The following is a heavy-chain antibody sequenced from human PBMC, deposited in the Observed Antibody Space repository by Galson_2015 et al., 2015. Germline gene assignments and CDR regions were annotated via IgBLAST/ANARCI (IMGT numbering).Heavy chain of an antibody. J-gene: IGHJ4*02. D-gene: IGHD5-18*01. V-gene: IGHV3-74*01. CDR1: GFTFSSYW. Sequence: SLRLSCAASGFTFSSYWMHWVRQAPGKGLVWVSRINSDGSSTSYADSVKGRFTISRDNAKNTLYLQMNSLRAEDTAVYYCARGLDGYSYGPNFDYWGQGTLVTVSS. CDR3: ARGLDGYSYGPNFDY. CDR2: INSDGSST.